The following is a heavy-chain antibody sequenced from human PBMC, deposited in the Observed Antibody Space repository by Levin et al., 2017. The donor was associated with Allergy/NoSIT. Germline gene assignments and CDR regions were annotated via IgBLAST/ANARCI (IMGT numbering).Heavy chain of an antibody. J-gene: IGHJ4*02. Sequence: PSETLSLTCTVSGGSVSSGGYYWSWVRQHPGKGLEWIGYIYQSGNTYYNPSLKSRIAISLDTSKNQFSLRLTSVTAADTAVYYCARLGDVSTGYFHANFDYWGQGSLVTVSS. CDR1: GGSVSSGGYY. D-gene: IGHD3/OR15-3a*01. V-gene: IGHV4-31*03. CDR2: IYQSGNT. CDR3: ARLGDVSTGYFHANFDY.